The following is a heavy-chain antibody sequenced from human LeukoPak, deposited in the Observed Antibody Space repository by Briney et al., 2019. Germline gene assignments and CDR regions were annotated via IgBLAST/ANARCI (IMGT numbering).Heavy chain of an antibody. CDR1: GFTFSTYW. J-gene: IGHJ4*02. D-gene: IGHD2-15*01. CDR3: ARGSGGGGSCCRFDY. V-gene: IGHV3-7*01. Sequence: PSGGSLRLSCAASGFTFSTYWMSWVRQAPGKGLEWVANIKQDGSEKYYVDSVKGRFTISRDNAKNSLYLRMNSLRAEDTAVYYCARGSGGGGSCCRFDYWGQGTLVTVSS. CDR2: IKQDGSEK.